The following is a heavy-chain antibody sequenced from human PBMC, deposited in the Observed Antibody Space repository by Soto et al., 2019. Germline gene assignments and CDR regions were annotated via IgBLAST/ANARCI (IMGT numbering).Heavy chain of an antibody. CDR2: IIPILGIA. J-gene: IGHJ1*01. Sequence: QVQLVQSGAEVKKPGSSVKVSCKASGGTFSSYTISWVRQAPGQGLEWMGRIIPILGIANYAQKFQGRVTITADKSTSTAYMALSSLRSEDTAVYYCARFGNYDAEYFQHWGQGTLVTVSS. CDR3: ARFGNYDAEYFQH. V-gene: IGHV1-69*02. CDR1: GGTFSSYT. D-gene: IGHD4-4*01.